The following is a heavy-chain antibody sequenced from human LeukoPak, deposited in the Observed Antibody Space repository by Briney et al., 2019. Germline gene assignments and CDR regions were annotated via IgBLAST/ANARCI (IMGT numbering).Heavy chain of an antibody. D-gene: IGHD3-10*01. CDR2: ISAYNGNT. V-gene: IGHV1-18*01. Sequence: ASVKVSCKASGYTFTSYGISWVRQAPGQGLEWMGWISAYNGNTNYAQKLQGRVTMTTDTSTSTAYMDLSRLRSDDTAVYYCARLLWFGENADYWGQGTLVTVSS. J-gene: IGHJ4*02. CDR1: GYTFTSYG. CDR3: ARLLWFGENADY.